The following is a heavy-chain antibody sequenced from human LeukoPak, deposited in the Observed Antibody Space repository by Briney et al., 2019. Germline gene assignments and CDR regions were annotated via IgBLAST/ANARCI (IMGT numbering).Heavy chain of an antibody. V-gene: IGHV4-34*01. CDR2: INHSGST. CDR1: GGSFSGYY. CDR3: ARRTRGPYYYGSGSPDY. D-gene: IGHD3-10*01. Sequence: PSETLSLTCAVYGGSFSGYYWSWIRQPPGKGLEWIGEINHSGSTNYNPSLKSRVTISVDTSKNQFSLKLSSLTAADTAVYYCARRTRGPYYYGSGSPDYWGQGTLVTAS. J-gene: IGHJ4*02.